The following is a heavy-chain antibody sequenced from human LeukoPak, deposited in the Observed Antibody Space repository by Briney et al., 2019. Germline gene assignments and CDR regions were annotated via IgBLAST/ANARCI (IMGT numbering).Heavy chain of an antibody. CDR3: AREGTDYCFDY. V-gene: IGHV3-33*01. J-gene: IGHJ4*02. CDR1: GFTFSSYG. Sequence: GRSLRLSCAASGFTFSSYGMHWVRQAPGKGLEWVAVIWYDGSNKYYADSVKGRFTISRDNSKNTLYLQMNSLRAEDTAVYYCAREGTDYCFDYWGQGTLVTVSS. CDR2: IWYDGSNK.